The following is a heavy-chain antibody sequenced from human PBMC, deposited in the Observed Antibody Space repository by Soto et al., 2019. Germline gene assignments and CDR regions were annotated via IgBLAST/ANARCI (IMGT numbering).Heavy chain of an antibody. CDR2: IYPGDSDT. CDR1: GYSFISHW. CDR3: ARSDYYFDS. V-gene: IGHV5-51*01. J-gene: IGHJ4*01. Sequence: GESLKISCKGSGYSFISHWIGWVRQMPGKGLEWMGIIYPGDSDTRYSPSFQGQVTISADKSITTTFLQWSSLKASDTAMYYCARSDYYFDSWGQGTLVTVSS.